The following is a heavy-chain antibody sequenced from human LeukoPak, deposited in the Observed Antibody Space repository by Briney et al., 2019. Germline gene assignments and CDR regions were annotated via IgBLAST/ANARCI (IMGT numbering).Heavy chain of an antibody. CDR1: GGSISSGSYY. V-gene: IGHV4-61*02. CDR2: IYTSGST. Sequence: PSETLSLTCTVSGGSISSGSYYWSWIRQPAGKGLEYIGRIYTSGSTYYNPSLKSRVTISVDTSKNQFSLKLSSVTAADTAVYYCARVTARGRGTNFDYWGQGTLVTVSS. J-gene: IGHJ4*02. D-gene: IGHD3-16*01. CDR3: ARVTARGRGTNFDY.